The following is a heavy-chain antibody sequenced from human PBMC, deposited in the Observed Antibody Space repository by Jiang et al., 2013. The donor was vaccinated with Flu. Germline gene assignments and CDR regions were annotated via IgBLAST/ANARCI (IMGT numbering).Heavy chain of an antibody. CDR2: INHSGST. CDR1: GGSFSGYY. J-gene: IGHJ5*02. V-gene: IGHV4-34*01. Sequence: VTLSLTCAVYGGSFSGYYWSWIRQPPGKGLEWIGEINHSGSTNYNPSLKSRVTISVDTSKNQFSLNLNSVTAADTAIYFCARAYSSTVYNWFAPWGRGTLVTVSS. D-gene: IGHD2-2*01. CDR3: ARAYSSTVYNWFAP.